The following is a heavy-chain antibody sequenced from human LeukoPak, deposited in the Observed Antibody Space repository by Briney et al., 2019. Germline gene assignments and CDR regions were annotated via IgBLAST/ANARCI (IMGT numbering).Heavy chain of an antibody. J-gene: IGHJ2*01. CDR3: ARRGTSLL. CDR2: IFTSGST. Sequence: SETLSLTCTVSGGSISNYYWSWIRQPAAKGLEWIGRIFTSGSTNYTPSLKSRVTMSVDTSKNQFSLKLSSVTAAETAVYYCARRGTSLLWGRGTLVTVSS. D-gene: IGHD1-1*01. CDR1: GGSISNYY. V-gene: IGHV4-4*07.